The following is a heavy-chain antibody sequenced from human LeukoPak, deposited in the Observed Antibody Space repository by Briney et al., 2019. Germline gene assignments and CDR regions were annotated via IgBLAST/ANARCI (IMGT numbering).Heavy chain of an antibody. CDR2: IYYSGST. Sequence: SETLSLTCTVSGGSISSYYWSWIRQPPGKGLEWFGYIYYSGSTNYNPSLKSRVTISVDTSKNQFSLKLSSVTAADTAVYYCARDGGSYHFSPDAFDIWGQGTMVTVSS. J-gene: IGHJ3*02. CDR3: ARDGGSYHFSPDAFDI. CDR1: GGSISSYY. D-gene: IGHD1-26*01. V-gene: IGHV4-59*01.